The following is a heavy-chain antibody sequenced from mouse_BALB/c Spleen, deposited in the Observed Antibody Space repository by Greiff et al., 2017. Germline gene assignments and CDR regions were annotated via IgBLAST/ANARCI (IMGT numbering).Heavy chain of an antibody. CDR3: ARGDLYDGYYVAWFAY. Sequence: LMESGAALARPGASVKMSCKASGYTFTSYTMHWVKQRPGQGLEWIGYINPSSGYTNYNQKFKDKATLTADKSSSTAYMQLSSLTSEDSAVYYCARGDLYDGYYVAWFAYWGQGTLVTVSA. CDR2: INPSSGYT. CDR1: GYTFTSYT. J-gene: IGHJ3*01. V-gene: IGHV1-4*01. D-gene: IGHD2-3*01.